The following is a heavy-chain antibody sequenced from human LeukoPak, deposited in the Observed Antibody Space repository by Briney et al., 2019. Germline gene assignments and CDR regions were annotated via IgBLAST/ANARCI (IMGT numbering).Heavy chain of an antibody. CDR3: ARDQWSPLGVWFDP. J-gene: IGHJ5*02. CDR2: ISSSSSSTI. CDR1: GFTFSSYS. Sequence: PGGSLRLSCAASGFTFSSYSMNWVRQAPGKGLEWVSYISSSSSSTIYYADSVKGRFTISRDNAKNSLYLQMNSLRDEDTAVYYCARDQWSPLGVWFDPWGQGTLVTVSS. V-gene: IGHV3-48*02. D-gene: IGHD3-3*01.